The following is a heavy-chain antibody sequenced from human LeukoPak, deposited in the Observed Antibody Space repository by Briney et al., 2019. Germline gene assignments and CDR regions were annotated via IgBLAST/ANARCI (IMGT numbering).Heavy chain of an antibody. CDR1: GYSFTSYW. CDR3: ARHRRLVTPDY. V-gene: IGHV5-51*01. J-gene: IGHJ4*02. Sequence: GESLQISCQGSGYSFTSYWIGWVRQMPGKGLEWMGIIYPGDSDTRYSPSFQGQVTISADKSISTAYLQWSSLKASGTAMYYCARHRRLVTPDYWGQGTLVTVSS. CDR2: IYPGDSDT. D-gene: IGHD3-9*01.